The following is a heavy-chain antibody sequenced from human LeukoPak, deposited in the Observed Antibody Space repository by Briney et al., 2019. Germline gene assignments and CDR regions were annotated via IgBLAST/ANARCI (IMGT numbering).Heavy chain of an antibody. CDR2: ISAYNGNT. J-gene: IGHJ5*02. Sequence: ASVKVSCKASGYTFTSYGISWVRQAPGQGLEWMGWISAYNGNTNYAQKLQGRVTMTIDTSTSTAYMELRSLRSDDTAVYYCARDYSNYDWFDPWGQGTLVTVSS. V-gene: IGHV1-18*01. CDR3: ARDYSNYDWFDP. D-gene: IGHD4-11*01. CDR1: GYTFTSYG.